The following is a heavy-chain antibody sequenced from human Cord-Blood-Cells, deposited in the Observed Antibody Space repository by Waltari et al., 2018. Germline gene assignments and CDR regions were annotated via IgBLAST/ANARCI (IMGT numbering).Heavy chain of an antibody. CDR2: MWYDGSNK. CDR1: GFTFSSYG. D-gene: IGHD7-27*01. V-gene: IGHV3-33*01. CDR3: AGRGDSDAFDI. Sequence: QVQLVESGGGVVQPGRSLRLSCAASGFTFSSYGMHWVRQAPGKGLEWVAVMWYDGSNKYYADCVKGRITISRDNSKNTLYLQMNSLRAEDTAVYYCAGRGDSDAFDIWGQGTMVTVSS. J-gene: IGHJ3*02.